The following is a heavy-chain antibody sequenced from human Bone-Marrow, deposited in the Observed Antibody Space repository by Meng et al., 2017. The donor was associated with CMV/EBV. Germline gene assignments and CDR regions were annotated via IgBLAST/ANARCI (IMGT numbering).Heavy chain of an antibody. Sequence: GGSLRLSCAASGFTFSSYSMNWVRQAPGKGLEWVSSISSSSSYIYYADSVKGRFTISRDNAKNSLYLQMNSLRAEHTAVYYCAREPRFRRNYYDSSGYYPYFVYCGQGTLVTASS. CDR3: AREPRFRRNYYDSSGYYPYFVY. J-gene: IGHJ4*02. D-gene: IGHD3-22*01. CDR1: GFTFSSYS. V-gene: IGHV3-21*01. CDR2: ISSSSSYI.